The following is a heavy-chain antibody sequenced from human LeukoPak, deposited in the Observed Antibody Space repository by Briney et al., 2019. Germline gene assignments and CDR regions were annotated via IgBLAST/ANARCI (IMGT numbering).Heavy chain of an antibody. CDR3: ARGCSPGTCSPFDY. D-gene: IGHD2-15*01. J-gene: IGHJ4*02. CDR1: GFTFSTYN. Sequence: PAGSLTLSCAASGFTFSTYNMNWVRQPPGKGLECVSYISSSISTVYYADSVRGRFTISRDNAKNSLYLQMNSLRDEDTAVYYCARGCSPGTCSPFDYWGQGTLVTVSS. V-gene: IGHV3-48*02. CDR2: ISSSISTV.